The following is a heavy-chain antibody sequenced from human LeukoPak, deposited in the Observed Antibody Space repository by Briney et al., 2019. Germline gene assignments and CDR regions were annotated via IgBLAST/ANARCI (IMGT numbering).Heavy chain of an antibody. J-gene: IGHJ4*02. V-gene: IGHV3-53*01. CDR2: IYDGNT. CDR1: GFIVSRNY. D-gene: IGHD3-10*01. CDR3: AGFVRGLPH. Sequence: GGSLRLSCAASGFIVSRNYMSWVRQAPGKGLEWVSVIYDGNTYYADSVKGRFTISRDNSKNTLCLQMNSLRAEDTAIYYCAGFVRGLPHWGQGALVTVSS.